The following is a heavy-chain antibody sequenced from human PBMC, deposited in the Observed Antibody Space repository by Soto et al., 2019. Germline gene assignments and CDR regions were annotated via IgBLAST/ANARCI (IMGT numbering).Heavy chain of an antibody. CDR1: VGSISSGDYY. D-gene: IGHD4-17*01. V-gene: IGHV4-30-4*01. J-gene: IGHJ4*02. CDR2: IYYSGST. CDR3: ARGDLYSDFVNY. Sequence: LSLTCTVSVGSISSGDYYWSWIRQPPGKVLEWIGYIYYSGSTYFNPSLKSRITISVDTSRNQFSLNLNSPTATDTAVYYCARGDLYSDFVNYWGQGTLVTVSS.